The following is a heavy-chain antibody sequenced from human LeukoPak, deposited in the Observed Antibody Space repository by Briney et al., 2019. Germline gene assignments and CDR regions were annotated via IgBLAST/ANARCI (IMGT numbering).Heavy chain of an antibody. J-gene: IGHJ4*02. CDR1: GYTFRNYG. CDR3: ARTSGVSVAGSPYYFDY. Sequence: GASVKVSCKASGYTFRNYGISWVRQAPGQGLELMGWISPYSGNTDYPQRLQGRVIMTTDTSTTTAFMELRSLRSDDTAVYYCARTSGVSVAGSPYYFDYWGQGTLVTVSS. CDR2: ISPYSGNT. D-gene: IGHD6-19*01. V-gene: IGHV1-18*01.